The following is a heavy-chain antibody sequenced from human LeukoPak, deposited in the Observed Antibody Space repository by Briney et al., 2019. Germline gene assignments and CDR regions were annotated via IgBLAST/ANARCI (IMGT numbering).Heavy chain of an antibody. CDR3: ARGPYYYDSSGYYYRGAFDY. V-gene: IGHV3-11*01. Sequence: GGSLRLSCAASGFTSSDYYMSWIRQAPGKGLEWVSYISSSGSTIYYADSVKARFTISRDNAKNSLYLQMNSLRAEDTAVYYCARGPYYYDSSGYYYRGAFDYWGQGTLVTVSS. CDR2: ISSSGSTI. J-gene: IGHJ4*02. D-gene: IGHD3-22*01. CDR1: GFTSSDYY.